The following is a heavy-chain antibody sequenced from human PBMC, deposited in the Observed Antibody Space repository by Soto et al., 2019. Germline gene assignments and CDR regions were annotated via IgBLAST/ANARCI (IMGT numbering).Heavy chain of an antibody. Sequence: SETLCLTCTVSGGAISSPNNFWGWIRQPPGTVLEWIVSIHYRGSTYYNPSLNSRVTISLDTSKNQFSLKLNSVTSSYPAVYYCARHRATYRSRSNNAAIDFWGQGTLVTVSS. V-gene: IGHV4-39*01. CDR3: ARHRATYRSRSNNAAIDF. CDR1: GGAISSPNNF. J-gene: IGHJ4*02. CDR2: IHYRGST. D-gene: IGHD6-19*01.